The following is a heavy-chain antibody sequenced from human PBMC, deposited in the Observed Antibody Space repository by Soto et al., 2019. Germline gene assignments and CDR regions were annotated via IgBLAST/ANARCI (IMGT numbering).Heavy chain of an antibody. CDR3: ANDNISSWHYYSYYGMDV. D-gene: IGHD6-13*01. J-gene: IGHJ6*02. CDR1: GYTFTSYG. V-gene: IGHV1-18*01. Sequence: QVQLVQSGAEVKKPGASVKVSCKASGYTFTSYGISWVRQAPGQGLEWMGWISAYNGNTNYAQKLQGRVTMTTDTATSTAYMELRRLIVDETAVYYCANDNISSWHYYSYYGMDVCGRGTTVTVSS. CDR2: ISAYNGNT.